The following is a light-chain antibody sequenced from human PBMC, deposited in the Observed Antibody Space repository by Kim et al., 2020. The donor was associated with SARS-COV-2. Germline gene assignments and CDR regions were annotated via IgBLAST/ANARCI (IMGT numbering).Light chain of an antibody. V-gene: IGKV4-1*01. CDR3: HQHFTPPFS. CDR1: KSVLYSSNKKNY. J-gene: IGKJ2*03. CDR2: WAS. Sequence: RATINCRSSKSVLYSSNKKNYLAWNQQKAGQPPRVIISWASTRESGVPERVSGSGCGTDFNLTITSLQAEDAAIYYCHQHFTPPFSFGQGTKLEIK.